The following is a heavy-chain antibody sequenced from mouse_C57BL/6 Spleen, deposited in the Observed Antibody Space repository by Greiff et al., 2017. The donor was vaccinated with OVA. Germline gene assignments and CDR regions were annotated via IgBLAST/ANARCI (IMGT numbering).Heavy chain of an antibody. J-gene: IGHJ2*01. CDR2: IYPSDSET. CDR3: ARKDYGSSYSY. D-gene: IGHD1-1*01. V-gene: IGHV1-61*01. Sequence: QVQLQQPGAELVRPGSSVKLSCKASGYTFTSYWMDWVKQRPGQGLEWIGNIYPSDSETHYNQKFKDKATLTVDKSSSTAYMQLSSLTSEDSAVYYCARKDYGSSYSYWGQGTTLTVSS. CDR1: GYTFTSYW.